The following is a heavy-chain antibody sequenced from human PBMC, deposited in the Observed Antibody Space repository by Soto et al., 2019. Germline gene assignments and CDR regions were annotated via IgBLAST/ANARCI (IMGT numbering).Heavy chain of an antibody. Sequence: QVQLVQSGAEVRKPGASVKVSCKASGYTFSTSGMSWLRQAPGQGLEWMGWISTYNGDTNDAPKFQDRVTMTLDTSPSTVYMELRSLRSDDTAVYYCARAGAAPYYYYGMDVWGQGTRVTVSS. CDR2: ISTYNGDT. V-gene: IGHV1-18*01. CDR1: GYTFSTSG. D-gene: IGHD2-15*01. CDR3: ARAGAAPYYYYGMDV. J-gene: IGHJ6*02.